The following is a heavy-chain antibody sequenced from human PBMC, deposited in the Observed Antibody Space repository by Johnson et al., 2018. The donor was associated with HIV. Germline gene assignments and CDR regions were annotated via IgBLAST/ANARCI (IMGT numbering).Heavy chain of an antibody. CDR3: TRAEWHDAVDI. D-gene: IGHD1-14*01. J-gene: IGHJ3*02. Sequence: EVQLVESGGGLVQPGRSLRLSCTASGFTFGDYAMSWVRQAPGKGLEWVGFIRSKAYGGTTEYAASVKGRFTISRDDSKSIAYLQMNSLKTEDTAVYYCTRAEWHDAVDIWGQGTMVTVSS. V-gene: IGHV3-49*04. CDR2: IRSKAYGGTT. CDR1: GFTFGDYA.